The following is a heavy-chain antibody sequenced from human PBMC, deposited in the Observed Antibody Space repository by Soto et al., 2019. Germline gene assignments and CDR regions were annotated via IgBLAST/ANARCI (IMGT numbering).Heavy chain of an antibody. V-gene: IGHV1-18*01. D-gene: IGHD6-6*01. J-gene: IGHJ5*02. CDR2: ISAYNGNT. Sequence: VASVQVSCTASGFTFTSYGISWVRQAPGQGLEWMGWISAYNGNTNYAQKLQGRVTMTTDTSTSTAYMELRSLRSDDTAVFYCARDGDSSSSKWDWFDPWGQGTLVTVSS. CDR1: GFTFTSYG. CDR3: ARDGDSSSSKWDWFDP.